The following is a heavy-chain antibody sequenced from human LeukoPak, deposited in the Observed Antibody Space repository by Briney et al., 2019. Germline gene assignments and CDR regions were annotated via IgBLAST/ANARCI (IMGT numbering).Heavy chain of an antibody. CDR2: FDPEDGET. J-gene: IGHJ5*02. CDR3: ALRWELLVGNWFDP. Sequence: VASVKVSCKVSGYTLTELSMHWVRQAPGKGLEWMGGFDPEDGETIYAQKFQGRVTMTEDTSTDTAYMELSSLRSEDTAVYYCALRWELLVGNWFDPWGQGTLVTVSS. D-gene: IGHD1-26*01. V-gene: IGHV1-24*01. CDR1: GYTLTELS.